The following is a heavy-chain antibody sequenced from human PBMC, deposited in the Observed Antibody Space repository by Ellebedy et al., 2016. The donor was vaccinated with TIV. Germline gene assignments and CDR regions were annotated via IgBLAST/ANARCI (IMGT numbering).Heavy chain of an antibody. J-gene: IGHJ4*02. V-gene: IGHV4-59*08. CDR2: IYYSGST. Sequence: SETLSLTCSVSTGSISRNYWSWIRQPPGKGLEWIGYIYYSGSTNYNPSLKSRVTISLDTSKNQFSLTLSSGSAADTAVYYCARLVAVTGTTDYFDYWGQGILVTVSS. D-gene: IGHD1-7*01. CDR1: TGSISRNY. CDR3: ARLVAVTGTTDYFDY.